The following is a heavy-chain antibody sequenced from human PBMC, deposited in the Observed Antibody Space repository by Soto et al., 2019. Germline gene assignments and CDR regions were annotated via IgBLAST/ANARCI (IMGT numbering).Heavy chain of an antibody. Sequence: PSETLSLTCAVSGGSISSSNWWSWVRQPPGKGLEWIGEIYHSGSTNYNPSLKSRVTISVDKSKNQFSLKLSSVTAADTAVYYCARDRKVRGVITSHYYGMDVWGQGTTVTVSS. CDR2: IYHSGST. CDR3: ARDRKVRGVITSHYYGMDV. D-gene: IGHD3-10*01. V-gene: IGHV4-4*02. J-gene: IGHJ6*02. CDR1: GGSISSSNW.